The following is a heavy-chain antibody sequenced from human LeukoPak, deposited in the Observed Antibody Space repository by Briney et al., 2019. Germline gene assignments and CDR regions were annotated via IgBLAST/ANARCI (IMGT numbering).Heavy chain of an antibody. V-gene: IGHV3-7*01. D-gene: IGHD3-22*01. CDR3: ASSHDSSGND. Sequence: GGSLRLSCAASGFSFSTNWMAWVRQAPGKGLEWVGNIRGDGSAKFYGGSVKGRFTISRDNSQNTLYLQMDSLRPEDTAVYCCASSHDSSGNDWGQGTLVTVSS. CDR2: IRGDGSAK. CDR1: GFSFSTNW. J-gene: IGHJ4*02.